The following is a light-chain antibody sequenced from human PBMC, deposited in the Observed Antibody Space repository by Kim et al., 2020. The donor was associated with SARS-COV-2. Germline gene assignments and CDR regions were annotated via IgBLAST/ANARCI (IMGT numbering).Light chain of an antibody. CDR1: KLGDKY. CDR3: QAWDSSTAV. Sequence: VAPGQTANITCSGDKLGDKYACWYQQKPGQSPVVVIYQDSKRPSGIPERFSGSNSGNTATLTISGTQAMDEADYYCQAWDSSTAVFGTGTKVTVL. V-gene: IGLV3-1*01. J-gene: IGLJ1*01. CDR2: QDS.